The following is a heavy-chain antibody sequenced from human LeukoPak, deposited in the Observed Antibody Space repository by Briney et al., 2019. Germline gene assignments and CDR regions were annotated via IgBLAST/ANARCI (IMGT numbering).Heavy chain of an antibody. CDR2: ISYDGSNK. J-gene: IGHJ4*02. Sequence: PGGSLRLSCGASGFTYCSYGMHWVRQAPGKGLEWVAVISYDGSNKYYADSVKGRFTISRDTSKNTLYLQMNSLRAEDTDVYYCAARPPIIESGRCFYWGQGTLVTVSS. D-gene: IGHD2/OR15-2a*01. CDR3: AARPPIIESGRCFY. CDR1: GFTYCSYG. V-gene: IGHV3-30*03.